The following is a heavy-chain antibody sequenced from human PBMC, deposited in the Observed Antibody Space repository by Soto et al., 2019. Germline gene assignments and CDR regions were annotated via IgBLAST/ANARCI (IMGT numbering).Heavy chain of an antibody. J-gene: IGHJ5*02. CDR2: IYYSGST. V-gene: IGHV4-39*01. D-gene: IGHD6-19*01. CDR3: ARRVGQWLVQWWFDP. Sequence: QLQLQESGPGLVKPSETLSLTCTVSGGSISSSSYYWGWIRQPPGKGLEWIGSIYYSGSTYYNPSLKGRVTISVDTSKNQFSLKLSSVTAADTAVYYCARRVGQWLVQWWFDPWGQGTLVTVSS. CDR1: GGSISSSSYY.